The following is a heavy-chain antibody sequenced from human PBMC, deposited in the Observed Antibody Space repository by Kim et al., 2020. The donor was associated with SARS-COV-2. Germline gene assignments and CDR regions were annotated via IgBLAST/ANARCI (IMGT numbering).Heavy chain of an antibody. CDR2: INPNSGGT. CDR1: GYTFTGYY. Sequence: ASVKVSCKASGYTFTGYYMHWVRQAPGQGLEWMGRINPNSGGTNYAQKFQGRVTMTRDTSISTAYMELSRLRSDDTAVYYCARVGFQVGATPAYWGQGTLVTVSS. D-gene: IGHD1-26*01. CDR3: ARVGFQVGATPAY. J-gene: IGHJ4*02. V-gene: IGHV1-2*06.